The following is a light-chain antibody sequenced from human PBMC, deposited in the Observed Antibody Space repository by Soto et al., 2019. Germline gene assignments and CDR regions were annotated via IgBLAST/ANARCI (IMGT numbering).Light chain of an antibody. CDR3: SSYTSSSTPYV. Sequence: QSVLTQPPSASGTPGQRVTISCSGSSSNIGRKYVYWYQQLPGTAPKLMIYDVSNRPSGVSNRFSGSKSGNTASLTISGLQAEDEADYYCSSYTSSSTPYVFGTGTKVTVL. CDR2: DVS. J-gene: IGLJ1*01. V-gene: IGLV2-14*01. CDR1: SSNIGRKY.